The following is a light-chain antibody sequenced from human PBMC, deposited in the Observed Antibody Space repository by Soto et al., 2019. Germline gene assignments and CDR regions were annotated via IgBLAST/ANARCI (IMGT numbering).Light chain of an antibody. CDR1: QSVSSN. CDR2: GAS. CDR3: QQYNNWPRT. V-gene: IGKV3-15*01. J-gene: IGKJ1*01. Sequence: DIVLTPSPATLSVSPGERATLSCRASQSVSSNLAWYQQKPGQAPRLLIYGASTRATGIPARFSGSGSGTEFTLTISSLQSGDFAVYYCQQYNNWPRTFGQGTKVDSK.